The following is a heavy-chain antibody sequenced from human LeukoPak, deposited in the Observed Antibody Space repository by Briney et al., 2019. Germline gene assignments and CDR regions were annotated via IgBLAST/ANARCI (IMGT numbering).Heavy chain of an antibody. CDR2: ISYDGSNK. J-gene: IGHJ4*02. D-gene: IGHD6-13*01. V-gene: IGHV3-30-3*01. CDR3: AKDRFQVAAAAGRVDY. CDR1: GFTFSSYA. Sequence: GGSLRLSCAASGFTFSSYAMHWVHQAPGKGLEWVAVISYDGSNKYYADSVKGRFTISRDNSKNTLYLQMNSLRAEDTAVYYCAKDRFQVAAAAGRVDYWGQGTLVTVSS.